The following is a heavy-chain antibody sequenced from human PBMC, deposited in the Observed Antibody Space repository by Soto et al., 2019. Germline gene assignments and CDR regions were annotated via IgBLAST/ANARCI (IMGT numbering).Heavy chain of an antibody. CDR1: GGTLSSYA. CDR3: ARGFGYCSSTSCYSYGMDV. D-gene: IGHD2-2*03. Sequence: GGPVKVSRKAPGGTLSSYAISWVRQAPGQGVVWMGGIIPIFGTANYAQKFQGRVTITADESTSTAYMELSSLRSEDTAVYYCARGFGYCSSTSCYSYGMDVWGQGTTVTVSS. J-gene: IGHJ6*02. CDR2: IIPIFGTA. V-gene: IGHV1-69*13.